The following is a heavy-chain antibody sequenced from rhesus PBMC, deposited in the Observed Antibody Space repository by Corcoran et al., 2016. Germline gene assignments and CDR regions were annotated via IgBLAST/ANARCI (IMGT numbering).Heavy chain of an antibody. CDR1: GGSFSSYW. D-gene: IGHD3-9*01. J-gene: IGHJ1*01. Sequence: QVQLQESGPGLVKPSETLSLTCAVSGGSFSSYWWSWIRQPPGKGLEWIGQINGNSGSTNYEPSLKRRVTISKDSSKNQFSLKLSSGTAADTAVYYCASGGYYEDDYGYYLRGYFEFWGQGALVTVSS. CDR3: ASGGYYEDDYGYYLRGYFEF. CDR2: INGNSGST. V-gene: IGHV4-80*01.